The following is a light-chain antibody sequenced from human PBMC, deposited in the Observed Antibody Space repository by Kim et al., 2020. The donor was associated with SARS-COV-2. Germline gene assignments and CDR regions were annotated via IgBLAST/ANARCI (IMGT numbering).Light chain of an antibody. CDR2: LGS. CDR3: MQALQTPT. V-gene: IGKV2-28*01. CDR1: QSLLHSNGYNY. Sequence: DIVTTQSPLSLPVTPGEPASISCRSSQSLLHSNGYNYLDWYLQKPGQSPQLLCYLGSNRASGVSDRFSGSGSGTDFTLKISRVEAEDVGVYYCMQALQTPTFGQGTKLEIK. J-gene: IGKJ2*01.